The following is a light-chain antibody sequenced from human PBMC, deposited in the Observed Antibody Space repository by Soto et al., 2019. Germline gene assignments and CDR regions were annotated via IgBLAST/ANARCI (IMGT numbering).Light chain of an antibody. CDR2: GAS. Sequence: ETVLTQSPGTLSLSPGERGTLSCRASQSVSANYLAWYQQKPGQAPRLLIYGASSRASGIPDRFSGSGSGTDFTLTISRLEPEDVAVYYCQQYSTSPRTFGQGTKVEIK. V-gene: IGKV3-20*01. CDR1: QSVSANY. J-gene: IGKJ1*01. CDR3: QQYSTSPRT.